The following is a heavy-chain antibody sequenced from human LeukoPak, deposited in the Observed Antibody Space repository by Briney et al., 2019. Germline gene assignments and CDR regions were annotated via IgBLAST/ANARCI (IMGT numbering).Heavy chain of an antibody. V-gene: IGHV3-7*05. Sequence: GGSLRLSCAASVSTLNTYWMTWFRQTAGKGLEWVASLKQDGSDRYYVDSVKGRFAISRDNTENSLYLQMNSLRAEDTAVYYCARETRGLVGSYWGRGTLVTVSP. CDR2: LKQDGSDR. D-gene: IGHD2-8*02. CDR3: ARETRGLVGSY. CDR1: VSTLNTYW. J-gene: IGHJ4*02.